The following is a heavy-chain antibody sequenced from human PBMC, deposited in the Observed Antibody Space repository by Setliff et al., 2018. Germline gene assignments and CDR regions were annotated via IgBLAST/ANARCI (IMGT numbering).Heavy chain of an antibody. J-gene: IGHJ5*02. Sequence: GGSLRLSCTTSGFTFFSYTMNWVRQAPGKGLEWVPAITDDGDTTHYAGSVKGRFTIDRDNTNSKLYLQMNGLRVDDSAVYHCARDLPVVTWGQGTLVTAPQ. CDR1: GFTFFSYT. CDR3: ARDLPVVT. D-gene: IGHD2-15*01. CDR2: ITDDGDTT. V-gene: IGHV3-23*01.